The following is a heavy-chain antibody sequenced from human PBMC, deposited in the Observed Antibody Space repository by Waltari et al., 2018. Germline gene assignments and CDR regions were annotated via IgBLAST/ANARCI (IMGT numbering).Heavy chain of an antibody. D-gene: IGHD2-8*02. V-gene: IGHV4-34*01. CDR2: INHSGST. CDR1: GGSFSGYY. J-gene: IGHJ6*03. Sequence: QVQLQQWGAGLLKPSETLSLTCAGYGGSFSGYYWSWIRQPPGKGLEWIGEINHSGSTNYNPSLKSRVTISVDTSKNQFSLKLSSVTAADTAVYYCARGRGYWVYYYYMDVWGKGTTVTVSS. CDR3: ARGRGYWVYYYYMDV.